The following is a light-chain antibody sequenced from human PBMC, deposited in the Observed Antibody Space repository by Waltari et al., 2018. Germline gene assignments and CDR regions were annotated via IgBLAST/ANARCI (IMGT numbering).Light chain of an antibody. CDR3: TSFSSDSTPLV. V-gene: IGLV2-14*03. CDR1: SSDIGIHNY. Sequence: QSALTQPASVSGSLGQSITLSCTGTSSDIGIHNYVSWYQQHPGKAPKLLIYDVSNRPSGVSNRFSGSKSGNTATLTISGLQSEDEADYYCTSFSSDSTPLVFGTGTRVTV. CDR2: DVS. J-gene: IGLJ1*01.